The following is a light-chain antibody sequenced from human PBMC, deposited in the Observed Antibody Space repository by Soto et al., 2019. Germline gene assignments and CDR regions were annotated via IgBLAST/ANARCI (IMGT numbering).Light chain of an antibody. Sequence: DIQMTQSPSSLSASVGDRVTISCRASQGISDYLSWFQQKPGEAPKLLINTASTLQSGVPIRFSGAGSRTHFSLTISGLQPEDSATYDCQQTYSFPWTFGQGTRVDIK. V-gene: IGKV1-39*01. J-gene: IGKJ1*01. CDR3: QQTYSFPWT. CDR2: TAS. CDR1: QGISDY.